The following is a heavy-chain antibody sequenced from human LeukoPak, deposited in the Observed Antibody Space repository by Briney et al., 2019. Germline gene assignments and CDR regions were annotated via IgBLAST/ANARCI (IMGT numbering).Heavy chain of an antibody. D-gene: IGHD3-16*01. CDR1: GFTFSSYA. CDR2: ISGSGGST. J-gene: IGHJ4*02. CDR3: ARAFKVYDYVWGSSNY. Sequence: GGSLRLSCAASGFTFSSYAMSWVRQAPGKGLEWVSAISGSGGSTYYADSVKGRFTISRDNSKNTLYLQMNSLRAEDTAVYYCARAFKVYDYVWGSSNYWGQGTLVTVSS. V-gene: IGHV3-23*01.